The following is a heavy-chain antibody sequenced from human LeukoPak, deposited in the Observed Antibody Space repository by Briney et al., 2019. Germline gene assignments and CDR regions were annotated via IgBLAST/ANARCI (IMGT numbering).Heavy chain of an antibody. D-gene: IGHD2-8*01. CDR1: GYTFISYD. CDR3: ARAYCTNGVCSENYYGMDV. V-gene: IGHV1-8*01. J-gene: IGHJ6*02. Sequence: GASVKVSCKASGYTFISYDINWVRQATGQGLEWMGWMNPNSGNTGYAQKFQGRVTMTRNTSISTAYMELSSLRSEDTAVYYCARAYCTNGVCSENYYGMDVWGQGTTVTVSS. CDR2: MNPNSGNT.